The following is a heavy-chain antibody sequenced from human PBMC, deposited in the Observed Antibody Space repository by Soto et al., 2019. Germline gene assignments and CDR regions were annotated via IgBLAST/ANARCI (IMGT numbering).Heavy chain of an antibody. D-gene: IGHD6-6*01. V-gene: IGHV4-31*03. Sequence: QVQLQESGPGLVKASQTLSLICSVSGESISSGGYYWSWIRHHPGKGLEWIGYIYDSESAYYNPSPKSRVTISMDTSKKHFAMKLSSVTAADTAVYYCARASSSSSAADYWGQGTLITVSS. J-gene: IGHJ4*02. CDR3: ARASSSSSAADY. CDR2: IYDSESA. CDR1: GESISSGGYY.